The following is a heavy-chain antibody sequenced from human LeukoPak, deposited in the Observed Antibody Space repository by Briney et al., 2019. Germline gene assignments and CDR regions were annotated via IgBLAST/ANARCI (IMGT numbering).Heavy chain of an antibody. Sequence: GGSLRLSCAASGFTFSSYWMTWVRQAPGKGLEWVANINQDGSDKYYVDSVKGRFSISRDNAKSSLYLQMNSLRAEDTAVYYCARSGYSGYDYGTSQQNIAAAAYFGYWGQGTLVTVSS. D-gene: IGHD5-12*01. J-gene: IGHJ4*02. CDR1: GFTFSSYW. CDR3: ARSGYSGYDYGTSQQNIAAAAYFGY. CDR2: INQDGSDK. V-gene: IGHV3-7*05.